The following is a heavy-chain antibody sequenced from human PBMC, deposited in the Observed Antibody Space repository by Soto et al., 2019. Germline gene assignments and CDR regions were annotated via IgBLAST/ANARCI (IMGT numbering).Heavy chain of an antibody. J-gene: IGHJ4*02. CDR1: GFTFSSYG. Sequence: GGSLRLSCAASGFTFSSYGMHWVRQAPGKGLEWVAVISYDGSNKYYADSVKGRFTISRDNSKNTLYLQMNSLRAEDTVVYYCANPPGFQNTILYSGSPFDYWGQGTLVTVSP. D-gene: IGHD1-26*01. V-gene: IGHV3-30*18. CDR2: ISYDGSNK. CDR3: ANPPGFQNTILYSGSPFDY.